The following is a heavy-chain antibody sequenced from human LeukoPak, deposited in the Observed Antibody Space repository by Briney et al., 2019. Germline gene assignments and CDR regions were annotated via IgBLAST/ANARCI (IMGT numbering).Heavy chain of an antibody. J-gene: IGHJ4*01. CDR1: GGSISSGGYY. CDR3: ARQKPAPGTYYFDH. Sequence: SETLSLTCTVSGGSISSGGYYWSWIRQHPGKGLEWIGYIYYSGSTYYNPSLKSRVTISVDTSKNQFSLELSSVTAADTAVYYCARQKPAPGTYYFDHWGHGTLVTVSS. CDR2: IYYSGST. V-gene: IGHV4-31*03. D-gene: IGHD6-13*01.